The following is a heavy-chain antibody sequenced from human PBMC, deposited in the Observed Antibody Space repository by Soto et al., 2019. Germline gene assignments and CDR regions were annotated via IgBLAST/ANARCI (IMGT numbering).Heavy chain of an antibody. CDR2: ISSTTNYI. CDR1: GFTYTRYS. J-gene: IGHJ4*02. V-gene: IGHV3-21*06. CDR3: ARESEDLTSNFDY. Sequence: GGSLRLSCAASGFTYTRYSMNWVRQAPGKGLEWVSSISSTTNYIYYGDSMKGRFTISRDNAKNSLYLEMNSLRAEDTAVYYCARESEDLTSNFDYWGQGTLVTSPQ.